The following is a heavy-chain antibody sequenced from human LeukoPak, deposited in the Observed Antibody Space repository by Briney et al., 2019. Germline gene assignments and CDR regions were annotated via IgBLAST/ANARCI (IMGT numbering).Heavy chain of an antibody. Sequence: PSETLSLTCSVSGVSISSYYWSWIRQPAGKGLEWIGRLYTSRSTKYNPSLQSRVTMSGDTSKNQFSLRLSSVTAADTAVYYCASLRQELAFGLPSWYFDLWGRGTLVTVSS. CDR3: ASLRQELAFGLPSWYFDL. CDR2: LYTSRST. V-gene: IGHV4-4*07. J-gene: IGHJ2*01. CDR1: GVSISSYY. D-gene: IGHD6-13*01.